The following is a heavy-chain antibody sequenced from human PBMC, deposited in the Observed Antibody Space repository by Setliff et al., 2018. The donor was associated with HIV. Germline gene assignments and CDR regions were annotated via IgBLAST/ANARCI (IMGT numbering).Heavy chain of an antibody. CDR2: IHYSGSS. V-gene: IGHV4-59*01. CDR1: GASISSYY. J-gene: IGHJ4*02. Sequence: SETLSLTCTISGASISSYYWSWIRQPPGKGLEWIGDIHYSGSSKYSPSLKSRVTMSVDTSKNQFSLNLNSVTAADTAVYYCARGGASSKYFDYWGQGTLVTVSS. CDR3: ARGGASSKYFDY. D-gene: IGHD3-10*01.